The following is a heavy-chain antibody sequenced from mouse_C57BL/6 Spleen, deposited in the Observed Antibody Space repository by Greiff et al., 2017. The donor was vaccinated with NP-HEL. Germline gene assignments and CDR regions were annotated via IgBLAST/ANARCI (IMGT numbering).Heavy chain of an antibody. CDR2: IHPNSGST. Sequence: QVQLKQPGAELVKPGASVKLSCKASGYTFTSYWMHWVKQRPGQGLEWIGMIHPNSGSTNYNEKFKSQATLPVDKSSSTAYMQLSSLTSEDSAVYYCARPPITTDYAMDYWGQGTSVTVSS. J-gene: IGHJ4*01. D-gene: IGHD1-2*01. CDR3: ARPPITTDYAMDY. CDR1: GYTFTSYW. V-gene: IGHV1-64*01.